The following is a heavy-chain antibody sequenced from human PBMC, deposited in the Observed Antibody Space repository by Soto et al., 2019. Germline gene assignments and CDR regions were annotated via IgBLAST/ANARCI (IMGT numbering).Heavy chain of an antibody. V-gene: IGHV4-59*01. CDR2: IYYSGSS. Sequence: QVQLQESGPGLVKPSETLSLTCTVSGGSINRYYWNWIRQPPGKGLEWIGYIYYSGSSNYNPSLKSRVTISVDTSKNQFSLKLSSVTAADTAVYFCARGGTTVPLPIYWGQGTLVTVSS. CDR1: GGSINRYY. CDR3: ARGGTTVPLPIY. J-gene: IGHJ4*02. D-gene: IGHD1-1*01.